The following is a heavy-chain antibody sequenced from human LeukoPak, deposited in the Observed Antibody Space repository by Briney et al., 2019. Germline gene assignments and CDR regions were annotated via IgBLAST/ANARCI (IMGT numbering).Heavy chain of an antibody. CDR1: GFTFDDYA. D-gene: IGHD3-22*01. CDR3: AVGRDSSGYDLSDY. CDR2: ISWNSGSI. Sequence: GGSLRLSCAASGFTFDDYAMHWVRQAPGKGLEWVSGISWNSGSIGYADSVKGRFTISRDNAKNPLYLQMNSLRAEDTALYYCAVGRDSSGYDLSDYWGQGTLVTVSS. J-gene: IGHJ4*02. V-gene: IGHV3-9*01.